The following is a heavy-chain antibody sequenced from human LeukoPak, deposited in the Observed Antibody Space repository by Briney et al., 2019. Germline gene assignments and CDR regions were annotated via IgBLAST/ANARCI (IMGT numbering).Heavy chain of an antibody. CDR2: IYPSDSDT. D-gene: IGHD3-9*01. V-gene: IGHV5-51*01. CDR1: GYSFTNYW. Sequence: GESLKISCKGSGYSFTNYWIGWVRQMPGKGLEWMGIIYPSDSDTTYSPSFQGQVTISADKSISTAYLQWSSLKASDTAMYYCARRVEYYDILTGYLQYYFDYWGQGTLVTVSS. CDR3: ARRVEYYDILTGYLQYYFDY. J-gene: IGHJ4*02.